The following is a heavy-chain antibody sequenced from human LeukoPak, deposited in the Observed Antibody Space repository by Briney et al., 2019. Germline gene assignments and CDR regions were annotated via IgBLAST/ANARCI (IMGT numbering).Heavy chain of an antibody. D-gene: IGHD3-22*01. J-gene: IGHJ4*02. CDR3: ARHRESSGYSPFDY. CDR2: ISYSGST. CDR1: GGSFSSGTYY. Sequence: PSETLSLTCTVSGGSFSSGTYYWGWIRQPPGKGLEWIGSISYSGSTYYIPSLQSRVTMSVDTSKNQFSLKLSSVTAADTAVYYCARHRESSGYSPFDYWGQGTLVTVSS. V-gene: IGHV4-39*01.